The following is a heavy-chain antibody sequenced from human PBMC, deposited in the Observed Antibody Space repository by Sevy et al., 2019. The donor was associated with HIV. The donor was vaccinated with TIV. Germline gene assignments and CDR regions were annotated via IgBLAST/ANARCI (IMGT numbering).Heavy chain of an antibody. J-gene: IGHJ3*01. CDR1: GGSISSYY. Sequence: SETLSLTCTVSGGSISSYYWSWIRQPPGKGLEWIGYIYYSGSTYYTPSLKSRVTISVDTSKNQFSLKLSSVTAADTAVYFCARATNLNAFDFWGQGTMVTVSS. CDR2: IYYSGST. V-gene: IGHV4-59*12. D-gene: IGHD1-26*01. CDR3: ARATNLNAFDF.